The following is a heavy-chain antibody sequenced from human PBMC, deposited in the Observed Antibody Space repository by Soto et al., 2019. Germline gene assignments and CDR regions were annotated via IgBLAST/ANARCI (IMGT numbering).Heavy chain of an antibody. CDR2: IDPSDSQT. D-gene: IGHD3-22*01. Sequence: GESLKISCKGSGYSFAGYWITWVRQKPGKGLEWMGRIDPSDSQTYYSPTFRGHVTISATKSITTVFLQWSSLRASDTAMYYCARQIYDSDTGPNFQYYFDSWGQGTPVTVSS. V-gene: IGHV5-10-1*01. CDR1: GYSFAGYW. CDR3: ARQIYDSDTGPNFQYYFDS. J-gene: IGHJ4*02.